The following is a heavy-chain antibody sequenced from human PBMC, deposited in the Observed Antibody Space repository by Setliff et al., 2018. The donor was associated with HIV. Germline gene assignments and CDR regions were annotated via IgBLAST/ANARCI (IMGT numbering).Heavy chain of an antibody. CDR2: ISAYNGNT. Sequence: GASVKVSCKASGYTFTGYHMHWVRQAPGQGLEWMGWISAYNGNTNYAQNFQGRVTMTTDTSTSTVYMELRSLRSDDTATYYCARVPSGAAGLVRAGFYFWGQGTLVTVS. J-gene: IGHJ4*01. V-gene: IGHV1-18*04. CDR1: GYTFTGYH. CDR3: ARVPSGAAGLVRAGFYF. D-gene: IGHD6-25*01.